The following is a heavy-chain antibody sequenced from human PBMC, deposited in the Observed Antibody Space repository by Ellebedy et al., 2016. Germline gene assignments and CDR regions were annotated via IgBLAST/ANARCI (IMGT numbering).Heavy chain of an antibody. V-gene: IGHV1-8*01. Sequence: ASVKVSCKASGYTFTTYDIDWVRQATGQGLEWMGWMNPNSGNKAYAQKFQGRVTMTRDTSTSTAYMELSGLRSEDTAMYYCARGIVNFYDSSGYSLFDHWGQGTLVTVSS. CDR1: GYTFTTYD. D-gene: IGHD3-22*01. J-gene: IGHJ4*02. CDR3: ARGIVNFYDSSGYSLFDH. CDR2: MNPNSGNK.